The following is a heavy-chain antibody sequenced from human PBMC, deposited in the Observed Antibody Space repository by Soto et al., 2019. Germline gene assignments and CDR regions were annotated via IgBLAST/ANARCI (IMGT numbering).Heavy chain of an antibody. CDR3: AKGESYSSSWADYYYYYMDV. J-gene: IGHJ6*03. Sequence: GGSLRLSCAASGFTFSSYAMSWVRQAPGKGLEWVSAISGSGGSTYYADSVKGRFTISRDNSKNTLYLQMNSLRAEDTAVYYCAKGESYSSSWADYYYYYMDVWGKGTTVTVSS. D-gene: IGHD6-13*01. V-gene: IGHV3-23*01. CDR1: GFTFSSYA. CDR2: ISGSGGST.